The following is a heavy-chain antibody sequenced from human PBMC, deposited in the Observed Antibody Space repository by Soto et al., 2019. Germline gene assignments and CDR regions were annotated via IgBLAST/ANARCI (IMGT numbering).Heavy chain of an antibody. Sequence: VQLVQSGAEVKKPGSSVKVACKASGGTFSSYAISWVRQAPGQGLEWMGGIIPIFGTANYAQKFQGRVTITADKSTSTAYMELSSLRSEDTAVYYCATTYVAGRQVGSDYWGQGTLVTVSS. CDR2: IIPIFGTA. CDR1: GGTFSSYA. J-gene: IGHJ4*02. V-gene: IGHV1-69*06. CDR3: ATTYVAGRQVGSDY. D-gene: IGHD6-19*01.